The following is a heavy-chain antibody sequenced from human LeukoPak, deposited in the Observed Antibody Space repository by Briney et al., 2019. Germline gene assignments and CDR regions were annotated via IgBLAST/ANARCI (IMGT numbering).Heavy chain of an antibody. CDR1: GFTFSNYA. D-gene: IGHD3-10*01. J-gene: IGHJ5*02. Sequence: PGGSLRLSCAASGFTFSNYAMSWVRQAPGKGLEWVSSLNGRDDSPYYADSVKGRFTISRDNSKNTLYLQMNSLRAEDTAVYYCAKGGITTKFDPWGQGTLVTVSS. V-gene: IGHV3-23*01. CDR3: AKGGITTKFDP. CDR2: LNGRDDSP.